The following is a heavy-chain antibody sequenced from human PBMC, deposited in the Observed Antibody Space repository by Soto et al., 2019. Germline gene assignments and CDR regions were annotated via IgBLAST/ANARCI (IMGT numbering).Heavy chain of an antibody. J-gene: IGHJ6*02. CDR2: INPTNGNT. V-gene: IGHV1-18*01. D-gene: IGHD3-10*01. Sequence: AAVKGSCKETGYTFSNYGIAWVRQAPGQGLAWMGWINPTNGNTNYARDLEGRVTVTADISATTAYMELRSLTSDDTAVYYCARVNFGNAFEIRGQVTTVPVSS. CDR3: ARVNFGNAFEI. CDR1: GYTFSNYG.